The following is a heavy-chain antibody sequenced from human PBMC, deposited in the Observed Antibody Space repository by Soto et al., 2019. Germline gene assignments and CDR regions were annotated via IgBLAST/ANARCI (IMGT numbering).Heavy chain of an antibody. CDR3: ARDAVSFLGMDV. V-gene: IGHV4-31*03. CDR2: IYYSGST. D-gene: IGHD3-3*01. Sequence: SETLSLTCTVSGGSISSGGYYWSWIRQHPGKGLEWIGYIYYSGSTYYNPSLKSRVTISVDTSKNQFSLKLSSVTVADTAVYYCARDAVSFLGMDVWGQGTTVTVSS. J-gene: IGHJ6*02. CDR1: GGSISSGGYY.